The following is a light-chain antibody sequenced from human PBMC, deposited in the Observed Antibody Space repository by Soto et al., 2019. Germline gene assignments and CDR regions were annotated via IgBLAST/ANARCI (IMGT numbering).Light chain of an antibody. V-gene: IGKV3-15*01. CDR1: QSVSSN. Sequence: EIVMTQSPATLSVSPGERATLSCRASQSVSSNLAWYQRKPGQAPRLLIYGASTRATGIPARFSGSGSGTEFTLTISSLQSEDFAVYYCQQYNNWPRTFCQGTKVDIK. CDR2: GAS. J-gene: IGKJ1*01. CDR3: QQYNNWPRT.